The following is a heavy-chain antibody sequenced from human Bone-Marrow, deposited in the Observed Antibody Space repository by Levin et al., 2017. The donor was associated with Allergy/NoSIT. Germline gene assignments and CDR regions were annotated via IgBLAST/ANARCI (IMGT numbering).Heavy chain of an antibody. V-gene: IGHV4-59*01. D-gene: IGHD4-17*01. CDR1: GGSISSYY. J-gene: IGHJ2*01. CDR3: ARSGDYGDYVPNWYFDL. Sequence: SETLSLTCTVSGGSISSYYWSWIRQPPGKGLEWIGYIYYSGSTNYNPSLKSRVTISVDTSKNQFSLKLSSVTAADTAVYYCARSGDYGDYVPNWYFDLWGRGTLVTVSS. CDR2: IYYSGST.